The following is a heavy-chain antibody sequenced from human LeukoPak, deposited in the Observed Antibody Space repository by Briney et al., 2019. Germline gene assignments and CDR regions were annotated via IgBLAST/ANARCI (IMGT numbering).Heavy chain of an antibody. J-gene: IGHJ1*01. Sequence: GESLKISCKGSGYSFTNYWIGWVRQMPGKGLEWLGIIYSGDSDTRYSPSFQGQVTISVDKSITTAFLQWNSLKASDTAMYFCATGASKVTTDFANYWGQGTQVAVSS. CDR2: IYSGDSDT. V-gene: IGHV5-51*01. CDR1: GYSFTNYW. D-gene: IGHD4-17*01. CDR3: ATGASKVTTDFANY.